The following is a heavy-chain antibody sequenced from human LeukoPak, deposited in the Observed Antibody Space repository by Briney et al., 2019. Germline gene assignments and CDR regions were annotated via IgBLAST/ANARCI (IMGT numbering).Heavy chain of an antibody. CDR1: GFTFSSHA. D-gene: IGHD2-15*01. Sequence: PGGSLRLSCAASGFTFSSHAMSWVRQAPGKGREWVSAISGSGGSTYYADSVKGRFTISRDNSKNTLYLQMNSLRAEDTAVYYCAREDCSGGSCYSYLDYWGQGTLVTVSS. CDR2: ISGSGGST. J-gene: IGHJ4*02. CDR3: AREDCSGGSCYSYLDY. V-gene: IGHV3-23*01.